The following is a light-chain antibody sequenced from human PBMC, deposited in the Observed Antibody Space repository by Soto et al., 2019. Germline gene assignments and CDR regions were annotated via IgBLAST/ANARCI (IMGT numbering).Light chain of an antibody. CDR1: QSVSATY. Sequence: EIVLTQSPGTLSLSPGESATLSCRATQSVSATYLAWYQQKPGQAPRLLIYAASSRATDIPDRFSGSGFGTDVTLAISRLEPEDFAVYWCQHYGTSTRTFGQGTKVEIK. CDR2: AAS. V-gene: IGKV3-20*01. J-gene: IGKJ1*01. CDR3: QHYGTSTRT.